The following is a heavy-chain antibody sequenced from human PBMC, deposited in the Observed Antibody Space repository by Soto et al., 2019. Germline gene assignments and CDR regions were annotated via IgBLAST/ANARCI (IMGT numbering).Heavy chain of an antibody. CDR1: GYTFSNYG. D-gene: IGHD3-10*01. V-gene: IGHV1-18*04. CDR3: ARDEGIRGFDS. CDR2: ISGYNGLT. J-gene: IGHJ4*02. Sequence: QVQLVQSGDEVKKSGASVKVSCKASGYTFSNYGVSWVRQAPGQGLEWMGRISGYNGLTAYGQNVQGRVTMTIDTPTRTVFMELTSLRSNDTAVYYCARDEGIRGFDSWGQGTLVTVSS.